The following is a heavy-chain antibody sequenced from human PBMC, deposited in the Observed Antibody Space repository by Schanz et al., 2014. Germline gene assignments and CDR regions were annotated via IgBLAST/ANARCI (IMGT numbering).Heavy chain of an antibody. D-gene: IGHD3-10*01. CDR2: INPIGGST. Sequence: QVHLVQSGAEVHKPGASLKISCKASGYTFTNFFLHWVRQAPGQGLEWMGIINPIGGSTTYAQKFRGAVTLTTDTSTDTAYLELTSLRSEDTADYYCARGSPENMIRGELDYWGQGTLVTVSS. CDR3: ARGSPENMIRGELDY. V-gene: IGHV1-46*03. CDR1: GYTFTNFF. J-gene: IGHJ4*02.